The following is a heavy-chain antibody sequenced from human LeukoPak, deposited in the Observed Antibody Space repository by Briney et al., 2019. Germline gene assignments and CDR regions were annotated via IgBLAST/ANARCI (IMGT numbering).Heavy chain of an antibody. Sequence: PSGTLSLTCAVSGGSISSSNWWTWVRQPPGKGLEWIGEIYRSGSTNYNPSLKSRVTISVDKSKNQFSLKLSSLTAADTAVYYCARASHDHGDYSHFDYWGQGTLVTVSS. J-gene: IGHJ4*02. CDR2: IYRSGST. CDR1: GGSISSSNW. D-gene: IGHD4-17*01. CDR3: ARASHDHGDYSHFDY. V-gene: IGHV4-4*02.